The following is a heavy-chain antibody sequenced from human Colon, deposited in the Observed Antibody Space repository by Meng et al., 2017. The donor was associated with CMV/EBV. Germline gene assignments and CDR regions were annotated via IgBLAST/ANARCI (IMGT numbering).Heavy chain of an antibody. CDR2: ISGSGDNA. D-gene: IGHD6-25*01. CDR3: TKGAQYDASGYMDF. J-gene: IGHJ4*02. Sequence: GESLKISCVTSGFGFKNHAMNWVRHIPGKGLEWVASISGSGDNAYYPESVKGRLTISRDNSKNTLYLQMNSLRVEDTALYYCTKGAQYDASGYMDFWGQGTLVTVSS. CDR1: GFGFKNHA. V-gene: IGHV3-23*01.